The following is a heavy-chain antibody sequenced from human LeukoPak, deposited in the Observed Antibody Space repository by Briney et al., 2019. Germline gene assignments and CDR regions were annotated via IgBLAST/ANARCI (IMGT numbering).Heavy chain of an antibody. J-gene: IGHJ5*02. D-gene: IGHD4-11*01. CDR2: INPSSGGT. V-gene: IGHV1-46*01. CDR3: AREWPHTYRFDP. Sequence: GASVKVSCNAFGYTFISCYIHWVRQAPGQGLEWLGIINPSSGGTMYAQKFQGRVTMTRDTSTTTVYMELSSLRSEDTAVYHCAREWPHTYRFDPWGQGTLVTVSS. CDR1: GYTFISCY.